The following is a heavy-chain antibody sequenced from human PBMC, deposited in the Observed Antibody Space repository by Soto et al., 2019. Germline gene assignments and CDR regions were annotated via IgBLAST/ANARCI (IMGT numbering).Heavy chain of an antibody. D-gene: IGHD4-17*01. CDR3: ARQPTTVTTVGAFDI. J-gene: IGHJ3*02. CDR1: GGSISSGSYY. Sequence: ETLSLTCTVSGGSISSGSYYWDWIRQPPGKGLEWIGSFYYSGSTYYNPSLKSRVTISVDTSKNQFSLKLSSVTATDTAVYYCARQPTTVTTVGAFDIWGQGTMVTVSS. V-gene: IGHV4-39*01. CDR2: FYYSGST.